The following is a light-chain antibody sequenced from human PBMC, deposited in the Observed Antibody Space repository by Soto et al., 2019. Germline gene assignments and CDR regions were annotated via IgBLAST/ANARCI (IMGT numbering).Light chain of an antibody. CDR3: SSYTSSGSHVL. CDR1: GSDVGGYNF. J-gene: IGLJ2*01. CDR2: EVY. V-gene: IGLV2-14*01. Sequence: QSALTQPASVSGSPGQSITISCTATGSDVGGYNFVSWYQHHPGQAPRLLIYEVYNRASGVSPRFSGSKSVDTASLTISGLQAGDDGYYYCSSYTSSGSHVLFGGGTKLTVL.